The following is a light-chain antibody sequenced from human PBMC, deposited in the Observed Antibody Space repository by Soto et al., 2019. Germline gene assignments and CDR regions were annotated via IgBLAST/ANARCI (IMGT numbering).Light chain of an antibody. V-gene: IGKV1-6*01. CDR1: RDVGSD. CDR3: LQDYGDSWT. Sequence: QMTQSPSSLSAYVGEKIIITCRASRDVGSDVSWYQQKPGQAPKLLIYAASNLYTGVPSRFSGSRSGTEFTLTISSLQPEDFASYYCLQDYGDSWTFGQGTKVEIE. CDR2: AAS. J-gene: IGKJ1*01.